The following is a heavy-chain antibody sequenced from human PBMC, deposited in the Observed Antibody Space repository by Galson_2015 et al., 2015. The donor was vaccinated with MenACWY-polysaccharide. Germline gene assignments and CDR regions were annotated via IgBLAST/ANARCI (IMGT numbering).Heavy chain of an antibody. CDR2: ISYDETNK. CDR3: AKGDYGGYSHGFDL. J-gene: IGHJ3*01. D-gene: IGHD4-23*01. Sequence: SLRLSCAASGFSFSGYGMHWVRQAPGKGLEWVAVISYDETNKYYTDSVRGRFTISRDNSKHTLYLQMNSLRAEDTAVYYCAKGDYGGYSHGFDLWGQGTMVTVSS. V-gene: IGHV3-30*18. CDR1: GFSFSGYG.